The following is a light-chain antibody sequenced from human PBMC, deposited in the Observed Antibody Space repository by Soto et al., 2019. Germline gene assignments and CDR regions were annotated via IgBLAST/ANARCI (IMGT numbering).Light chain of an antibody. J-gene: IGKJ4*01. CDR3: QQYGSSPLT. Sequence: ENVLTQSPGNLSLAPGESATLSCRASQSVSSSYLAWYQQKPGQAPRLLIYGASSRATGIPDRFSGSGSGTDFTLTISRLEPEDFAVYYCQQYGSSPLTFGGGIKVDI. V-gene: IGKV3-20*01. CDR2: GAS. CDR1: QSVSSSY.